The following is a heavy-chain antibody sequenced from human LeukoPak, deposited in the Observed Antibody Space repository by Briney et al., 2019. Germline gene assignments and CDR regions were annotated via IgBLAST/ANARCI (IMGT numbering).Heavy chain of an antibody. CDR3: ASHGYSSGWYGDYFDY. CDR1: GGSISSSNYY. J-gene: IGHJ4*02. D-gene: IGHD6-19*01. V-gene: IGHV4-39*01. CDR2: IYYSGST. Sequence: SETLSLTCTVSGGSISSSNYYWGWIRQPPGKGLEWIGSIYYSGSTYYNPSLKSRVTISVDTSKNQFSLKLSSVTAADTAVYYCASHGYSSGWYGDYFDYWGQGTLVTVSS.